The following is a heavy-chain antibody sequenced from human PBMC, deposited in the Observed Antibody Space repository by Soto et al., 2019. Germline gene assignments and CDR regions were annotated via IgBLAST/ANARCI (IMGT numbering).Heavy chain of an antibody. J-gene: IGHJ2*01. CDR2: IIPIFGTA. V-gene: IGHV1-69*13. CDR3: ARDRGTVTTYWYFEL. Sequence: SVKVSCKASGGTFSSYAISWVRQAPGQGLEWMGGIIPIFGTANYAQKFQGRVTITADESTSTAYMELSSLRSEDTAVYYCARDRGTVTTYWYFELWGRGTLVTVSS. D-gene: IGHD4-17*01. CDR1: GGTFSSYA.